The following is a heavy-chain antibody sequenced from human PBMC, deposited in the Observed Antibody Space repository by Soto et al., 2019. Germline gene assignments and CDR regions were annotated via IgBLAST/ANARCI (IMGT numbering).Heavy chain of an antibody. CDR2: IYYSGST. CDR1: GGSISSSSYY. Sequence: QLQLQESGPGLVKPSETLSLTCTVSGGSISSSSYYWGWIRQPPGKGLEWIGSIYYSGSTYYNPSLKSRVTISADTSKNQFSLKLSSVTAADTAVYYCCSYSSTYFDYWGQGTLVTVSS. CDR3: CSYSSTYFDY. V-gene: IGHV4-39*01. J-gene: IGHJ4*02. D-gene: IGHD6-13*01.